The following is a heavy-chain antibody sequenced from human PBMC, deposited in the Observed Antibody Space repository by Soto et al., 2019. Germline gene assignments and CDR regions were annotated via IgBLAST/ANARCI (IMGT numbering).Heavy chain of an antibody. V-gene: IGHV3-30*18. J-gene: IGHJ4*02. D-gene: IGHD5-18*01. Sequence: PGGSLRLSCAASGFTFSSYGMRWVRQAPGKGLEWVAVISYDGSNKYYADSVKGRFTISRDNSKNTLYLQMNSLRAEDTAVYYCAKSRGYSYGYHFDYWGQGTLVTVSS. CDR3: AKSRGYSYGYHFDY. CDR1: GFTFSSYG. CDR2: ISYDGSNK.